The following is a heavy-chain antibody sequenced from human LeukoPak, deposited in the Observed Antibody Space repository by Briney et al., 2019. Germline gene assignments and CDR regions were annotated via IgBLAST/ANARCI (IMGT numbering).Heavy chain of an antibody. D-gene: IGHD3-9*01. CDR3: ARRGRQEYDILTGYYVDYYYYMDV. J-gene: IGHJ6*03. CDR2: ISAYNGNT. CDR1: GYTFTSYG. V-gene: IGHV1-18*01. Sequence: ASVKVSCKASGYTFTSYGISWVRQALGQGLEWMGWISAYNGNTNYAQKLQGRVTMTTDTSTGTAYMELRSLRSDDTAVYHCARRGRQEYDILTGYYVDYYYYMDVWGKGTTVTVSS.